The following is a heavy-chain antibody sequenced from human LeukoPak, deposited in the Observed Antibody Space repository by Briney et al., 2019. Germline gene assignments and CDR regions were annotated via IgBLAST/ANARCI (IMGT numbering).Heavy chain of an antibody. CDR3: ARVSSTHYFDY. CDR1: GFTFSSYS. CDR2: IWYDGSNK. V-gene: IGHV3-33*08. D-gene: IGHD2-2*01. J-gene: IGHJ4*02. Sequence: PGGSLRLSCAASGFTFSSYSMHWVRQAPGKGLEWVAVIWYDGSNKYYADSVKGRFTISRDNSENTLYLQMNSLRAEDTAVYYCARVSSTHYFDYWGQGTLVAVSS.